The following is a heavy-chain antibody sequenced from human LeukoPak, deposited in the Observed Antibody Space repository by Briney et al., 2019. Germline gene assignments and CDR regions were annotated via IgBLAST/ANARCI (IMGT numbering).Heavy chain of an antibody. CDR3: ARGPRSSDWYSIDY. J-gene: IGHJ4*02. CDR1: GGSISSHY. Sequence: PSETLSLTCTVSGGSISSHYWSWIRQPAGMGLEWIARIYSGGSTNYNPPPKSRVTVSVDTSKNQFSLKLSSVTAADTAVYYCARGPRSSDWYSIDYWGRGTLVTVSS. D-gene: IGHD6-19*01. CDR2: IYSGGST. V-gene: IGHV4-4*07.